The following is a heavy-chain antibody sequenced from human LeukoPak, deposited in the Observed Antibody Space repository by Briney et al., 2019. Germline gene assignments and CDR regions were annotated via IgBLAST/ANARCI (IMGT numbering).Heavy chain of an antibody. D-gene: IGHD3-16*02. CDR3: TREGVYSPDPTSYHRLPFDI. V-gene: IGHV1-69*04. CDR2: IIPTLNVA. Sequence: KVSCKASGDNFSTYVLTWVRQAPGQGLEWMGRIIPTLNVANFAQKFKGRVSITADKSTNTAHLELNSLRAEDTAVYYCTREGVYSPDPTSYHRLPFDIWGKGTLVIVSS. J-gene: IGHJ3*02. CDR1: GDNFSTYV.